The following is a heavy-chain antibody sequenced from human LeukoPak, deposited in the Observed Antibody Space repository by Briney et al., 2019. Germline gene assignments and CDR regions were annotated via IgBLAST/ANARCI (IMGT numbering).Heavy chain of an antibody. CDR2: ISSSSTII. Sequence: PGGSLRLSCAASGFTFSNNWMHWVRQAPGKGLEWVSYISSSSTIINYADSVKGRFTISRDNAKNSLYLQMNSLRAEDTAVYYCARGDYYDSSGYYYTYWGQGTLVTVSS. CDR3: ARGDYYDSSGYYYTY. CDR1: GFTFSNNW. V-gene: IGHV3-48*01. D-gene: IGHD3-22*01. J-gene: IGHJ4*02.